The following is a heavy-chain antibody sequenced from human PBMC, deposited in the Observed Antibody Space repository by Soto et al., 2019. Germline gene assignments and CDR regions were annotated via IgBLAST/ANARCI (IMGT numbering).Heavy chain of an antibody. Sequence: QVQLQESGPGLVKPSQTLSLTCTVSGASINSGGYYWSWIRQLPGKGLEWIGYIYFTGSTYYNPSLESRVSISLDTSQNQFSLKLSSVIAADTAVYYCAKHHGGNSWYCLDSWGQGTLVTVSS. CDR3: AKHHGGNSWYCLDS. CDR2: IYFTGST. CDR1: GASINSGGYY. D-gene: IGHD6-13*01. V-gene: IGHV4-31*03. J-gene: IGHJ4*02.